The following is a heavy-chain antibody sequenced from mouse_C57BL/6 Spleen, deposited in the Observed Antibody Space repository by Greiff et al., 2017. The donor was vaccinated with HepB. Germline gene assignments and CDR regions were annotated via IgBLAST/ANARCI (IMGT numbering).Heavy chain of an antibody. CDR3: TSGGYLDY. Sequence: VQLQQSGAELVRPGASVTLSCKASGYTFTDYEMHWVKQTPVHGLEWIGAIDPETGGTAYNQKFKGKAILTADKSSSTAYMELLSLTSEDSAVYYCTSGGYLDYWGQGTTLTVSS. CDR1: GYTFTDYE. D-gene: IGHD3-1*01. V-gene: IGHV1-15*01. J-gene: IGHJ2*01. CDR2: IDPETGGT.